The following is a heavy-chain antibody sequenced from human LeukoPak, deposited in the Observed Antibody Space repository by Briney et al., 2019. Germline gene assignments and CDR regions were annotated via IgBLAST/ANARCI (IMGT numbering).Heavy chain of an antibody. J-gene: IGHJ4*02. CDR2: IYHSGST. V-gene: IGHV4-38-2*02. CDR1: GYSISSGYY. D-gene: IGHD3-22*01. Sequence: TSETLSLTCTVSGYSISSGYYWGWIRQPPGKGLEWIGGIYHSGSTYYNPSLKSRVSISVDTSKNQFSLKLSSVTAADTAVYYCARDPDYYDSSGPSYYFDYWGQGTLVTVSS. CDR3: ARDPDYYDSSGPSYYFDY.